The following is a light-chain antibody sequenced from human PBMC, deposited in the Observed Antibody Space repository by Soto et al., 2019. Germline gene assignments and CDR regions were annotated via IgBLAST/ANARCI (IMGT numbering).Light chain of an antibody. V-gene: IGLV1-51*01. Sequence: QSVLTQPPSVSAAPGQKVTISCSGSSSNIGNNYVSWYQQLPGTAPKLLIYEINKRPSGVPHRFSGSKSGNTASLTVSGLQADDEADYYCNSYVGSNNYVFGTGTKLTVL. J-gene: IGLJ1*01. CDR1: SSNIGNNY. CDR3: NSYVGSNNYV. CDR2: EIN.